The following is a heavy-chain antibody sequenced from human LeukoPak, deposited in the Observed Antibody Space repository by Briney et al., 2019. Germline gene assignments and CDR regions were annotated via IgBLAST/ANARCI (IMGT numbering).Heavy chain of an antibody. J-gene: IGHJ4*02. V-gene: IGHV3-73*01. Sequence: GGSLRLSCAASGFTFGGSAMHRVRQASGKGLEWVGRIRSKANSYATAYAASVKGRFTISRDDSKNTAYLQMNSLRAEDTALYYCAKDMNSLGGVTPYDYWGQGTLVTVSS. CDR1: GFTFGGSA. CDR3: AKDMNSLGGVTPYDY. CDR2: IRSKANSYAT. D-gene: IGHD2-21*02.